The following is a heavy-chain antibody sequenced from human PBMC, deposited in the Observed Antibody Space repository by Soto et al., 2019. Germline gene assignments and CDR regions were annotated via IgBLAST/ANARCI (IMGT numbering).Heavy chain of an antibody. J-gene: IGHJ3*02. CDR2: IYYSGST. CDR1: GGSISSYY. CDR3: ARSQDYYDSSGYYFVWSRDAFDI. Sequence: SETLSLTCTVSGGSISSYYWSWIRQPPGKGLEWIWYIYYSGSTNYNPSLKSRVTISVDTSKNQSSLKLSSVTAADTAVYYCARSQDYYDSSGYYFVWSRDAFDIWGQGPMVTVS. V-gene: IGHV4-59*01. D-gene: IGHD3-22*01.